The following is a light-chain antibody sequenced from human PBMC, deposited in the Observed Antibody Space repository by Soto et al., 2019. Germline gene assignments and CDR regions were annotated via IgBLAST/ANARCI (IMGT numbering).Light chain of an antibody. J-gene: IGKJ2*03. Sequence: EIVLTQSPGTLSLSPGERATLSCRASQSVSSTYLAWYQQKPGQAPRLLIFGASSRATAIPDRFSGGGSGTDFTLTLSRLEPEDFAVYYCQQYGSSPMYSFGQGTKLEIK. CDR2: GAS. CDR3: QQYGSSPMYS. V-gene: IGKV3-20*01. CDR1: QSVSSTY.